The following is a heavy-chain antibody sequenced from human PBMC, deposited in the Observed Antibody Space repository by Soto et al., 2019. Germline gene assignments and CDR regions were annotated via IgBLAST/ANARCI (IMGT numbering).Heavy chain of an antibody. Sequence: QVQLVQSGAEVKKPGASVKVSCKASGDTFTSYDINWVRQATGQGLEWMGWMNPNSGNTGYAQKFQGRVTMTRNTAISTAYMELSSLRSEYKAVYYCARVPPFVYGSGSILWGQGTMVTVSS. CDR1: GDTFTSYD. D-gene: IGHD3-10*01. CDR2: MNPNSGNT. CDR3: ARVPPFVYGSGSIL. J-gene: IGHJ4*02. V-gene: IGHV1-8*02.